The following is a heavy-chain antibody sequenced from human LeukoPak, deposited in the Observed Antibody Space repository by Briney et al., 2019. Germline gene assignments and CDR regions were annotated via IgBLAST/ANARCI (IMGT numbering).Heavy chain of an antibody. CDR2: ISAYNGNT. V-gene: IGHV1-18*01. CDR1: GYTFTCYG. D-gene: IGHD1-14*01. CDR3: ARGGFSFPEFDY. J-gene: IGHJ4*02. Sequence: ASVKVSCKASGYTFTCYGISWVRQAPGQGLEWMGWISAYNGNTNYAQKFQGRVTMTTDTSTTTAYMELRSLRSDDTAVYYCARGGFSFPEFDYWGQGTLVTVSS.